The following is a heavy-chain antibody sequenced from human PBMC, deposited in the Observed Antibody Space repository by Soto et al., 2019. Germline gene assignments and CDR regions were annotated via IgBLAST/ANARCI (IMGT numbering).Heavy chain of an antibody. CDR2: ISFDGGEK. CDR3: ALYSCYDSTRASVDL. D-gene: IGHD5-12*01. V-gene: IGHV3-30*03. Sequence: VQLVESGGGVVQPGMSLRLSCAASGLLFSNFGMHWVRQAPGKGLEWVAVISFDGGEKFYSDPVSGRFTVSRDNTKNTAYLQMPRLRDDPTAAYHCALYSCYDSTRASVDLWGQGVQVPVPS. J-gene: IGHJ5*02. CDR1: GLLFSNFG.